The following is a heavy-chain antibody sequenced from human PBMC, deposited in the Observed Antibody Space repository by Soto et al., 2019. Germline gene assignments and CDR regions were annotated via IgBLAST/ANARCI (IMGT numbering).Heavy chain of an antibody. Sequence: QLQLRESGSRLVQPSQTLTLTCSVSGDSITSGSYSWSWIRQAPGKGLEWIGNIHVTGYTSFNPSLKRRLTMSVDTSQNQFSLYLNSVPAADTAVYYCARGGALRPYGHVPLAFWGQGSLVTVSS. D-gene: IGHD3-16*01. CDR3: ARGGALRPYGHVPLAF. CDR1: GDSITSGSYS. CDR2: IHVTGYT. V-gene: IGHV4-30-2*01. J-gene: IGHJ4*02.